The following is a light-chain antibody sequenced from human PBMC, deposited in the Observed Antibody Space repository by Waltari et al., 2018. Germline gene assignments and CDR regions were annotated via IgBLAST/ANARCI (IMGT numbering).Light chain of an antibody. V-gene: IGKV4-1*01. CDR2: WAS. Sequence: DIVMPQSPDSLAVSLGARAPINCKSSQSVFYSPNNNNYLTWYQQKPGQPPKLLIYWASTRESGVPDRFSGSGSGTDFTLTISSLQAEDVAVYYCQQYYSPPYTFGQGTKLEIK. J-gene: IGKJ2*01. CDR3: QQYYSPPYT. CDR1: QSVFYSPNNNNY.